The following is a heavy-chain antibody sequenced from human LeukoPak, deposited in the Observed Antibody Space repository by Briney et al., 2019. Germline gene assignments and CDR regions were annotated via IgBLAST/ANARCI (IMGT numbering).Heavy chain of an antibody. V-gene: IGHV1-2*02. Sequence: ASVKVSCKASGYTFTGYYMHWVRQAPGQGLEWMGWINPKSGGTNYAEKFQGRVTMTRDTSISTAYMELSRLRSDDTAVYYCARGLAARGYYYYMDVWGKGTTVTISS. CDR1: GYTFTGYY. CDR2: INPKSGGT. J-gene: IGHJ6*03. CDR3: ARGLAARGYYYYMDV. D-gene: IGHD3-10*01.